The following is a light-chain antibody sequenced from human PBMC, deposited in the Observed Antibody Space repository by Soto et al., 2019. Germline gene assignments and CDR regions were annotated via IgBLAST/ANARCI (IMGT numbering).Light chain of an antibody. J-gene: IGKJ1*01. Sequence: VLTQSPGTLSLSPGERTTLSCRSSQNIRGNELAWYQQEPGQPPRLLIYRGSSRAPGIPDRFSGRGSGTEFTLTIARLEPEDFAVYYCQDDGTLAPGTFVQGTRVAIK. CDR3: QDDGTLAPGT. V-gene: IGKV3-20*01. CDR1: QNIRGNE. CDR2: RGS.